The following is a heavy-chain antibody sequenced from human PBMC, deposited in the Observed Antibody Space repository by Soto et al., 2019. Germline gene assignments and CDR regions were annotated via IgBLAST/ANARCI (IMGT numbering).Heavy chain of an antibody. CDR2: INHSGST. J-gene: IGHJ5*02. Sequence: PSETLPLTCAVSGGSISSSNWWSWVRQPPGKGLEWIGEINHSGSTNYNPSLKSRVTISVDTSKNQFSLKLSSVTAADTAVYYCARVREAYDGFVPWGQGTLVTVPS. CDR3: ARVREAYDGFVP. V-gene: IGHV4-4*02. D-gene: IGHD3-22*01. CDR1: GGSISSSNW.